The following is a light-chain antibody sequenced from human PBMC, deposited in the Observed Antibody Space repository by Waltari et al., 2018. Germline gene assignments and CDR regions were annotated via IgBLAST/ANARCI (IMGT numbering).Light chain of an antibody. J-gene: IGKJ2*01. CDR3: QQYYSTRYT. CDR1: QGISNS. V-gene: IGKV1-NL1*01. CDR2: AAS. Sequence: DIQMTQSPSSLSASLGDRVTITCRARQGISNSLAWYQHKPGKAPKLLLYAASRLETGVPSRFRGRGSGTDFTLIISSLQPEDFATYYCQQYYSTRYTFGQGTKLEIK.